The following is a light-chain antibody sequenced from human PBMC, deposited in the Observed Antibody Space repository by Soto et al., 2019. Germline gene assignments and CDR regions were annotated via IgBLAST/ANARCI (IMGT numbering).Light chain of an antibody. V-gene: IGKV1-39*01. CDR1: QSINNY. Sequence: DIQMTHSPCSLSASAGDRVTITCRASQSINNYLNWYQQNPGKAPQVLIYSASGLQGGGPSNFSGSGSGTDFTLTITSLQPEHIATYYCQQSYSTPWTLGQGTKVEIK. CDR3: QQSYSTPWT. J-gene: IGKJ1*01. CDR2: SAS.